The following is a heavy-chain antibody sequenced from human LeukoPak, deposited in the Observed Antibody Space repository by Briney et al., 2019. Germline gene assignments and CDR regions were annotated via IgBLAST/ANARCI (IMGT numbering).Heavy chain of an antibody. Sequence: ASVKVSCKASGYTFTSNAMHWVRQAPGQRLEWMGWINAGNTNTKYSQKFQGRITITRDISASTDYMELSSLRSEDTAVYYCARDASGYVVGGHWGQGTLVTVSS. D-gene: IGHD5-12*01. CDR2: INAGNTNT. V-gene: IGHV1-3*01. J-gene: IGHJ4*02. CDR1: GYTFTSNA. CDR3: ARDASGYVVGGH.